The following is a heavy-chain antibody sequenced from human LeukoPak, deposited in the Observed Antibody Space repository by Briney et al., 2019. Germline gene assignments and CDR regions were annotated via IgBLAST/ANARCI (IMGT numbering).Heavy chain of an antibody. V-gene: IGHV4-4*07. CDR1: GGSISSYY. CDR3: AITYYYGSGSYYNEGDY. CDR2: IYTSGST. D-gene: IGHD3-10*01. Sequence: SETLSLTCTVSGGSISSYYWSWIRRPAGKGLEWIGRIYTSGSTNYNPSLKSRVTMSVDTSKNQFSLKLSSVTAADTAVYYCAITYYYGSGSYYNEGDYWGQGTLVTVSS. J-gene: IGHJ4*02.